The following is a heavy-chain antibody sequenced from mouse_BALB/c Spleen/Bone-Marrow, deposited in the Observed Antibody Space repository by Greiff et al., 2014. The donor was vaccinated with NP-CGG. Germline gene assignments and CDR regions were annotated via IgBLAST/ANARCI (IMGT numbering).Heavy chain of an antibody. CDR1: GFSLTSDG. Sequence: VQLQQSGPGLVQPSQSLSITCTVSGFSLTSDGIHWVRQSPRKGLEWLGVIWSGGSTDYNEASISRLNISKDNSKSQVFFTMNSLQADDTAIYYCARNGHYYAMDFWGQGTSVTVSS. CDR2: IWSGGST. CDR3: ARNGHYYAMDF. V-gene: IGHV2-2*01. J-gene: IGHJ4*01.